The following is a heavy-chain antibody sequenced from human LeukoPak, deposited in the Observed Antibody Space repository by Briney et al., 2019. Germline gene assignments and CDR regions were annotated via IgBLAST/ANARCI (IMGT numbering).Heavy chain of an antibody. V-gene: IGHV3-21*01. D-gene: IGHD3-22*01. CDR3: ARGRGYDSGTYNYAFSDY. CDR2: ISSSSSYI. Sequence: GGSLRLSCAASGFTFSNYNINWVRQAPGKGLEWVSSISSSSSYIHYADSVKGRFTISRDNSKNTLYLQMNSLRAEDTAVYYCARGRGYDSGTYNYAFSDYWGQGTLVTVSS. CDR1: GFTFSNYN. J-gene: IGHJ4*02.